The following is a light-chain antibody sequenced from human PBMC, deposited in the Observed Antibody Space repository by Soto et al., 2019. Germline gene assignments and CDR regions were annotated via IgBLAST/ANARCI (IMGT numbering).Light chain of an antibody. J-gene: IGKJ2*02. CDR3: QQCYSSPCT. Sequence: DIRLTQSPSSLSAFVGDRVTITCRSSQNIRNYLNWYQQKPGKAPKVLIYGASSLQSGVPSRFSGSGSGTEFTLPISSLQPEDFATYFCQQCYSSPCTFGQGAKLEIK. V-gene: IGKV1-39*01. CDR1: QNIRNY. CDR2: GAS.